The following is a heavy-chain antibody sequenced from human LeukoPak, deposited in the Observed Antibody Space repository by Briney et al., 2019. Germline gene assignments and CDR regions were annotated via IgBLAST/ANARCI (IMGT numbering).Heavy chain of an antibody. CDR1: GGTFISYA. D-gene: IGHD3-3*01. Sequence: ASVKVSCKASGGTFISYAISWVRQAPGQGREWMGGIIPIFGTANYAQKFQGGVTITSDKSTSTAYMELSSLRSEDTAVYYCASLGVFGVVTIPHYFDYWGQGTLVTVSS. CDR3: ASLGVFGVVTIPHYFDY. V-gene: IGHV1-69*06. CDR2: IIPIFGTA. J-gene: IGHJ4*02.